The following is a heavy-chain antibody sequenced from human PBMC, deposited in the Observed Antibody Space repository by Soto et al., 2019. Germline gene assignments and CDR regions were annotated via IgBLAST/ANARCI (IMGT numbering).Heavy chain of an antibody. CDR1: GFVFKNFA. Sequence: GGSLRLSCVGSGFVFKNFAINWVRQPPGKGLEWVSVIRGTGLNTYYAASVKGRFNISRDNSKNTVYLQMDSLKVEDTAVYYCAKRASPANIDNWFDPWGPGTQVTVS. CDR3: AKRASPANIDNWFDP. V-gene: IGHV3-23*01. J-gene: IGHJ5*02. CDR2: IRGTGLNT.